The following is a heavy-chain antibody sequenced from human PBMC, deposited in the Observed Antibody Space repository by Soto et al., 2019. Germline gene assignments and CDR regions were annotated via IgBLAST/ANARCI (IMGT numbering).Heavy chain of an antibody. Sequence: PSETLSLTCTVSGGSISSSSYYWGWIRQPPGKGLEWIGSLYYGGSTYYNPSLKSRVTISVDTSKNQFSLRLTSVTAADTAVYFCARHDNYGYRFEPWGQGTLVTVSS. CDR1: GGSISSSSYY. D-gene: IGHD5-18*01. CDR2: LYYGGST. CDR3: ARHDNYGYRFEP. J-gene: IGHJ5*02. V-gene: IGHV4-39*01.